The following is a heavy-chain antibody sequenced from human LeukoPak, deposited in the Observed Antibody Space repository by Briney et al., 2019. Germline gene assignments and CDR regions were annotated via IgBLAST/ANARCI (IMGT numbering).Heavy chain of an antibody. J-gene: IGHJ4*02. CDR1: GFTLSSSA. CDR2: ISGSGAFT. Sequence: GGSLRLSCAASGFTLSSSAMSWVRQAPGKGLEWVSAISGSGAFTYYADFVKGRFTISRDNSKNTLYLQMNRLRAEDTAVYYCARSARWDFDSWGQGTLVTVSS. CDR3: ARSARWDFDS. V-gene: IGHV3-23*01. D-gene: IGHD1-26*01.